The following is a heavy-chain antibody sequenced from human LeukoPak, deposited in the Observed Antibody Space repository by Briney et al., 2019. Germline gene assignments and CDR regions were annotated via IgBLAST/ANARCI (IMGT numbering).Heavy chain of an antibody. J-gene: IGHJ4*02. D-gene: IGHD2-21*02. V-gene: IGHV3-23*01. Sequence: GGSLRLSCEASGFTFLNYAMSWVRQAPGKGLQWVSGITGRDDTTYYTDSPEGSTYYTNSAEGRFTISRDNSKNTVYLQIDSLGVEDTAVYYCAKCMSATGVCLNFDSWGQGILVTVSS. CDR3: AKCMSATGVCLNFDS. CDR1: GFTFLNYA. CDR2: ITGRDDTTYYTDSPEGST.